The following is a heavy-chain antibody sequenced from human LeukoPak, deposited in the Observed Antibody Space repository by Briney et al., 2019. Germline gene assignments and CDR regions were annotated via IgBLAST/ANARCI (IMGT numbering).Heavy chain of an antibody. CDR3: ARDPTIVVVPCGMDV. Sequence: PGGSLRLSCAASGFTFSSYAMHWGRQAPGKGLEWVAVISYDGSNKYYADSVKGRFTISRDNSKNTLYLQMNSLRAEDTAVYYCARDPTIVVVPCGMDVWGKGTTVTVSS. J-gene: IGHJ6*04. CDR1: GFTFSSYA. D-gene: IGHD2-2*01. V-gene: IGHV3-30*04. CDR2: ISYDGSNK.